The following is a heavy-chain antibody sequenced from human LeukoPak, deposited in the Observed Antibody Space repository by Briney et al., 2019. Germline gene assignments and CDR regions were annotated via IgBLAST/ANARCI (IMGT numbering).Heavy chain of an antibody. CDR3: AKAEGITTDGTPDY. V-gene: IGHV3-23*01. J-gene: IGHJ4*02. CDR1: GFTFSSYA. CDR2: VSGGGGST. D-gene: IGHD1-1*01. Sequence: GGSLRLSCAASGFTFSSYAMSWVRQAPGKGLEWVSGVSGGGGSTYYADSVKGRFTISRDNSKKTLYLQMNSLRAEDTAVYYCAKAEGITTDGTPDYWGQGTLVTVSS.